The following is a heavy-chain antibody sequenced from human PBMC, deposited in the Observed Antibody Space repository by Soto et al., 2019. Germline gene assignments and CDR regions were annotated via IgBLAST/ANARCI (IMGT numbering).Heavy chain of an antibody. D-gene: IGHD6-19*01. Sequence: VQLVESGGGVVQPGRSLRLSCAASGFTFSSYAMHWVRQAPGKGLEWVAVISYDGSNKYYADSVKGRFTISRDNSKNTLYLQMNSLRAEDTAVYYCARDEGSGWNSMIDYWGQGTLVTVSS. CDR3: ARDEGSGWNSMIDY. V-gene: IGHV3-30-3*01. CDR1: GFTFSSYA. J-gene: IGHJ4*02. CDR2: ISYDGSNK.